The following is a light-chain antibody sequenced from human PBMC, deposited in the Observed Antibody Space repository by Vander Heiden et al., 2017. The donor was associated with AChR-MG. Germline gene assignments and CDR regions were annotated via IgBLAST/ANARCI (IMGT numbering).Light chain of an antibody. CDR3: GADLGSGSNFVLWV. V-gene: IGLV9-49*01. Sequence: QPVLTQPPSASASLGAHVTLTCTLSSGYRNLKVDWSQQRPGNGPRVVMRVGTGGIVGPKGDGIPDRFSVFGSGLNRYLNIKNIQEEDESDYHCGADLGSGSNFVLWVFGGGTKLTVL. CDR1: SGYRNLK. CDR2: VGTGGIVG. J-gene: IGLJ3*02.